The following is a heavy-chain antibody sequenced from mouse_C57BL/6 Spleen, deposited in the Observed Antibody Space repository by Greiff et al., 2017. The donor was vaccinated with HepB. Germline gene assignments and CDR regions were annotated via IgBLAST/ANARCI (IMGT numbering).Heavy chain of an antibody. J-gene: IGHJ2*01. CDR3: ARFDGYYPYYFDY. CDR2: ISSGSSTI. CDR1: GFTFSDYG. D-gene: IGHD2-3*01. Sequence: DVMLVESGGGLVKPGGSLKLSCAASGFTFSDYGMHWVRQAPEKGLEWVAYISSGSSTIYYADTVKGRFTISRDNAKNTLFLQMTSLRSEDTAMYYCARFDGYYPYYFDYWGQGTTLTVSS. V-gene: IGHV5-17*01.